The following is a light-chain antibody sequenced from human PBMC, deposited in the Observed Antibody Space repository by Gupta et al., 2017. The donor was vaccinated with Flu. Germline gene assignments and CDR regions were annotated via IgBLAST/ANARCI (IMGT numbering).Light chain of an antibody. Sequence: QSALTQPASVSGSPGQSIPISFPGPTSDVGGDNSVSWYQQRPGTAPKLMIYDVSNRPSGISNRFSGSKSGNTASLTISGLQAEDEAEYYCSSYTSGSTLVVAFGGGTKLTVL. CDR1: TSDVGGDNS. CDR3: SSYTSGSTLVVA. V-gene: IGLV2-14*01. CDR2: DVS. J-gene: IGLJ2*01.